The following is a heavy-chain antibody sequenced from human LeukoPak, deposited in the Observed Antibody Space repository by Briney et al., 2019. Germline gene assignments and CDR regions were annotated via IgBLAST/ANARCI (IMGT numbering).Heavy chain of an antibody. D-gene: IGHD3-10*01. V-gene: IGHV1-69*06. CDR1: GGTFSSYA. CDR3: ASNILVRDIINWFDP. Sequence: RASVKVSCKASGGTFSSYAISWVRQAPGQGLEWMGGIIPIFGTANYAQKFQGRVTITADKSTSTAYMELSSLRYDDTAVYYCASNILVRDIINWFDPWGQGTQVTVSS. J-gene: IGHJ5*02. CDR2: IIPIFGTA.